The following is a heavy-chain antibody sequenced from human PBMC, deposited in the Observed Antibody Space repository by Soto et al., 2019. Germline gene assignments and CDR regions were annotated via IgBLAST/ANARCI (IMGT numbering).Heavy chain of an antibody. CDR3: ARVIGYYYHMDV. V-gene: IGHV1-18*01. CDR2: ISAYNGNT. D-gene: IGHD3-22*01. CDR1: GYTFTTYD. Sequence: QVQLVKSGGEVKKPGASVKVSCKASGYTFTTYDLSWVRQAPGQGLEWMGWISAYNGNTNYAQNLQGRVTMTTDTSTSTAYMELRSLRSDDTAVYYCARVIGYYYHMDVWGQGTTVTVSS. J-gene: IGHJ6*02.